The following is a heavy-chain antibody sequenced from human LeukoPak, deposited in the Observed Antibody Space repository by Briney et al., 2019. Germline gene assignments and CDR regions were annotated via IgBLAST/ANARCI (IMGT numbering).Heavy chain of an antibody. CDR3: ARYSSSSKFDY. Sequence: PSGTLSLTCTVSGGSISNYFWSWIRQPAGKGLEWIGRIYSSGSTDYNPSLKSRVTMSVDTSKNQFSLKLTSVTAADTAVYYCARYSSSSKFDYWGQGTLVTVSS. CDR1: GGSISNYF. J-gene: IGHJ4*02. V-gene: IGHV4-4*07. CDR2: IYSSGST. D-gene: IGHD6-6*01.